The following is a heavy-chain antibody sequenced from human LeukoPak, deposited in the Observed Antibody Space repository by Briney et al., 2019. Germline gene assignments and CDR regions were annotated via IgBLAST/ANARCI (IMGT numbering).Heavy chain of an antibody. D-gene: IGHD3-3*01. CDR1: GYTFTSYG. CDR2: ISAYNGNT. Sequence: GASVKVSCKASGYTFTSYGISWVRQAPGQGLEWMGWISAYNGNTNYAQKLQGRVTMTTDTSTSTAYMELRSLRSDDTAVYYCARQAYDFWSGYYGRYYFDYWGQGTLVTVSS. J-gene: IGHJ4*02. CDR3: ARQAYDFWSGYYGRYYFDY. V-gene: IGHV1-18*01.